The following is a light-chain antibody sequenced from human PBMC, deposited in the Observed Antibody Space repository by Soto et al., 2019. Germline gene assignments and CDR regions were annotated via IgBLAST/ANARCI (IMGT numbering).Light chain of an antibody. CDR3: SSYAGSNNLHVL. V-gene: IGLV2-14*01. Sequence: QSVLTQPASVSGSPGQSITISCTGTSSDVGGYNTVSWYQQHPGKAPKLMIYEFSNRPSGVSNRFSGSKSGNTASLTISGLQAEDEADYYCSSYAGSNNLHVLFGGGTKLTVL. J-gene: IGLJ2*01. CDR1: SSDVGGYNT. CDR2: EFS.